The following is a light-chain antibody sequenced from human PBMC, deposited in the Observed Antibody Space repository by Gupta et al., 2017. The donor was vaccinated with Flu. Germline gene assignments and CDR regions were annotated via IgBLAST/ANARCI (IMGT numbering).Light chain of an antibody. J-gene: IGLJ3*02. V-gene: IGLV2-23*02. Sequence: QSALTQPASVSGSPGQSITISCTGTSSDVGNYNLVSWYQQHPGKAPKFMIYEVTKRPSGVSERFSGAKSCNTASLTISGLQAEDEAHYYFCSFAPGSIWVFGGWTKLTVL. CDR2: EVT. CDR1: SSDVGNYNL. CDR3: CSFAPGSIWV.